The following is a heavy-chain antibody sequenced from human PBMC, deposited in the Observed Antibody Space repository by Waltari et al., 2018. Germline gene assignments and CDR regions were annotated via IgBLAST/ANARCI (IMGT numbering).Heavy chain of an antibody. Sequence: QVQLQESGPGLVKPSQTLSLTCTVSAGSISSGGYYWSWIRQHPGKGLEWIGYIYYSGSTYYNPSLKSRVTISVDTSKNQFSLKLSSVTAADTAVYYCARDLVAAPDYYYYMDVWGKGTTVTVSS. CDR3: ARDLVAAPDYYYYMDV. CDR2: IYYSGST. J-gene: IGHJ6*03. D-gene: IGHD2-15*01. V-gene: IGHV4-31*03. CDR1: AGSISSGGYY.